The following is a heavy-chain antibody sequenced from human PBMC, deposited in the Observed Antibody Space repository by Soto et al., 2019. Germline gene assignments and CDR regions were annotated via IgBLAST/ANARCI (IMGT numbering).Heavy chain of an antibody. CDR2: ISSSSSTI. CDR1: GFPFSSNS. CDR3: ARVIWSGLLTSDL. Sequence: EVQVGESGGGLVQPGGSLRLSCAASGFPFSSNSMNWVRQAPGKGLEWISYISSSSSTIYADSVKGRFTISRDNAKNSLYLQMNSLRDEDTAVYYCARVIWSGLLTSDLWGQGTLVTVSS. D-gene: IGHD3-3*01. V-gene: IGHV3-48*02. J-gene: IGHJ5*02.